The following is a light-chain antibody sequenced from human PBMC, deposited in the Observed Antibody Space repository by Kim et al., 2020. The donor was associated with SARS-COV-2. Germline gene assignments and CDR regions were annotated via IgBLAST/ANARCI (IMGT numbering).Light chain of an antibody. CDR2: DNN. J-gene: IGLJ2*01. V-gene: IGLV1-51*01. CDR1: NSDIGNNY. Sequence: GQKVTISCSQSNSDIGNNYVAWYQQLPGTAPKLLMYDNNKRPSGIPDRFSGSKSGTSATLGITGLQTGDEADYYCRTWDSSLSAVVFGGGTKLTVL. CDR3: RTWDSSLSAVV.